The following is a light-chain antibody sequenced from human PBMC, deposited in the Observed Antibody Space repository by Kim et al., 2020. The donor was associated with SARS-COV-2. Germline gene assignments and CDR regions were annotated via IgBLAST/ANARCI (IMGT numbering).Light chain of an antibody. J-gene: IGLJ3*02. CDR2: KDN. V-gene: IGLV6-57*03. CDR3: QSFDSSTWV. CDR1: RDTSATKN. Sequence: GKTVTTPCTRTRDTSATKNVQWYQQRTGRAPATVIYKDNQRPSGVPDRFSASIYISSTSGSLNISGLKTEDEADYYFQSFDSSTWVFGAGTQLTVL.